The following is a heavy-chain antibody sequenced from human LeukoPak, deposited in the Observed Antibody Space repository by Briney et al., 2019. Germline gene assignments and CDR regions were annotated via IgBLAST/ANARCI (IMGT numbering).Heavy chain of an antibody. CDR2: ISYDGSNK. CDR3: ARDGGTGWYYPDY. D-gene: IGHD6-19*01. J-gene: IGHJ4*02. CDR1: GFTFNSYA. V-gene: IGHV3-30-3*01. Sequence: PGGSLRLSCAASGFTFNSYAIHWVRQAPGKGLEWGAIISYDGSNKYYAESVKGRFTISRDNSKNTLYLQMNSLRAEDTAVYYCARDGGTGWYYPDYWGQGTLVTVSS.